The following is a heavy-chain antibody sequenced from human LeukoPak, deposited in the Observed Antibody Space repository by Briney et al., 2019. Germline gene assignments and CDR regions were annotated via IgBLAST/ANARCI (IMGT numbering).Heavy chain of an antibody. V-gene: IGHV1-46*01. CDR2: INPSGGST. J-gene: IGHJ2*01. CDR1: GYTFTNYY. CDR3: ARDGTRDGYNYYFDL. D-gene: IGHD5-24*01. Sequence: AASVKVSCNASGYTFTNYYIHWVRQAPGQGLEWMGIINPSGGSTSYAQKFQGRVTMTRDTSTSTVYMELSSLRSEDTAVYYCARDGTRDGYNYYFDLWGRGTLVTVSS.